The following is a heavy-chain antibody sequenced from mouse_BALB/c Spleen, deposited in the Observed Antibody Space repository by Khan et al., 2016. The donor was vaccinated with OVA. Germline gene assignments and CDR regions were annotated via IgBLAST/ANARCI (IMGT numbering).Heavy chain of an antibody. CDR3: ARVNYGSRDYFDY. D-gene: IGHD1-1*01. V-gene: IGHV1-9*01. J-gene: IGHJ2*01. CDR1: GYTFSDYW. Sequence: QVQLQQSGAELMKPGASVKISCKATGYTFSDYWLEWVKQRPGHGLEWIGEILPGSGSRNYNEKFKGKATFTADISSTTTYMQSSSLTSEDSAVYYCARVNYGSRDYFDYWGQGTTLTVSA. CDR2: ILPGSGSR.